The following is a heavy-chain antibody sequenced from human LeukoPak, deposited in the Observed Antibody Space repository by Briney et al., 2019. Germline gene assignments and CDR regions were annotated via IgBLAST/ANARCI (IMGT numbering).Heavy chain of an antibody. CDR3: ASFSDCTNGVCYSKGTFDY. Sequence: SETLSLTCAVYGGSFSGYYWSWIRQPPGKGLEWIGEINHSGSTNYNPSLKSRVTISVDTSKNQFSLKLSSVTAADTAVYYCASFSDCTNGVCYSKGTFDYWGQGTPVTVSS. D-gene: IGHD2-8*01. CDR2: INHSGST. J-gene: IGHJ4*02. CDR1: GGSFSGYY. V-gene: IGHV4-34*01.